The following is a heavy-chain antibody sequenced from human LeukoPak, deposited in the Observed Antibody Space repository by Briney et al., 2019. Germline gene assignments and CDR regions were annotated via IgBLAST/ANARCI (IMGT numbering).Heavy chain of an antibody. V-gene: IGHV1-69*05. CDR2: IIPIFGTA. J-gene: IGHJ2*01. CDR1: GGTFSSYA. D-gene: IGHD3-22*01. Sequence: SVKVSCKASGGTFSSYAISWVRQAPGQGLEWMGGIIPIFGTANYAQKFQGRVTITTDESTSTAYMELSSLRSEDTAVYYCATDTARPYYYDSSGPSSYWYFDLWGRGTLVTVSS. CDR3: ATDTARPYYYDSSGPSSYWYFDL.